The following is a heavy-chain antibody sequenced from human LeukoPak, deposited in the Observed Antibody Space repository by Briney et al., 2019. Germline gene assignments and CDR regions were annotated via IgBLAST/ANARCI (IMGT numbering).Heavy chain of an antibody. Sequence: PGGSLRLSCAASAFTFSSYGMGWVRQAPGKGLDWVSSISGSGAGTYYADSVKGRFTISRDNAKNSLYLQLNSLRAEDTAVYYCARSLVVGATYPYHWGQGTLVTVSS. CDR1: AFTFSSYG. J-gene: IGHJ5*02. D-gene: IGHD1-26*01. V-gene: IGHV3-23*01. CDR2: ISGSGAGT. CDR3: ARSLVVGATYPYH.